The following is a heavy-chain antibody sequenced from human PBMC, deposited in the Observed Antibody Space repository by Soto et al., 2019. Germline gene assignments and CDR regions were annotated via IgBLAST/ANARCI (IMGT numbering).Heavy chain of an antibody. CDR2: IHYSGRT. D-gene: IGHD1-26*01. CDR1: NGSISGFY. J-gene: IGHJ4*02. Sequence: SETLSLTCSVSNGSISGFYWTWIRQPPGKILEWIGYIHYSGRTDYSPSLTSRATMSVDTSKNQFSLNLKSITAADTAVYYCVRVGVGIGNHFDSWGRGTLVTVS. V-gene: IGHV4-59*12. CDR3: VRVGVGIGNHFDS.